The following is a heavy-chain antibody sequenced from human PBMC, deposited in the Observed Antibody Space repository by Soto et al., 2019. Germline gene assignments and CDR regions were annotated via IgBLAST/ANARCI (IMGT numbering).Heavy chain of an antibody. CDR3: AKGVGYGSGGGCYPPCYYGMDV. J-gene: IGHJ6*02. V-gene: IGHV3-23*01. D-gene: IGHD2-15*01. Sequence: GGSLRLSCAASGFTFSSYAMSWVRQAPGKGLEWVSAISGSGGSTYYADSVKGRFTISRDNSKNTLYLQMNSLRAEDTAVYYCAKGVGYGSGGGCYPPCYYGMDVWGQGTTVTVSS. CDR1: GFTFSSYA. CDR2: ISGSGGST.